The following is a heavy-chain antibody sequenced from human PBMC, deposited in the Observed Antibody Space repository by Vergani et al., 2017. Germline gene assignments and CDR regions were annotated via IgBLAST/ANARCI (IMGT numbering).Heavy chain of an antibody. V-gene: IGHV3-21*01. J-gene: IGHJ6*02. CDR2: ISSSSSYI. CDR3: ARGLTSWGSIGYYYYGMDV. Sequence: VQLVESGGGVVQPGRSLRLSCAASGFTFSSYSMNWVRQAPGKGLEWVSSISSSSSYIYYADSVKGRFTISRDNAKNSLYLQMNSLRAEDTAVYYCARGLTSWGSIGYYYYGMDVWGQGTTVTVSS. CDR1: GFTFSSYS. D-gene: IGHD3-16*01.